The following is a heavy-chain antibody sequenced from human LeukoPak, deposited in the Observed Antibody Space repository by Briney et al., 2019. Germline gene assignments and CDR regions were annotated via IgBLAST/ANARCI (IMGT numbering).Heavy chain of an antibody. Sequence: PGGSLRLSCAASGFTFSSYAMSWVRQAPGKGLEWVSAISGSGGSTYYADSVKGRFTISRDNSKNTLYLQMNSLRAEDTAVYYCAKDQFDVDTAMSGAFDIWGQGTMVTVSS. J-gene: IGHJ3*02. CDR1: GFTFSSYA. V-gene: IGHV3-23*01. D-gene: IGHD5-18*01. CDR2: ISGSGGST. CDR3: AKDQFDVDTAMSGAFDI.